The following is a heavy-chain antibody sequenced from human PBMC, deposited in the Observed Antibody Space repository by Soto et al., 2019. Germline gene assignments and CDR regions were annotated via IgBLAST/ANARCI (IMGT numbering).Heavy chain of an antibody. D-gene: IGHD6-19*01. V-gene: IGHV1-18*01. J-gene: IGHJ5*02. CDR2: ISAYNGNT. Sequence: ASVKVSCKASGYTFTSYGISWVRQAPGQGLDWMGWISAYNGNTNYAQKLQGRVTMTTDTSTSTAYMELSSVTAADTAVYYCARMYSSGWRAQDEYNWFDPWGQGTLVTVSS. CDR1: GYTFTSYG. CDR3: ARMYSSGWRAQDEYNWFDP.